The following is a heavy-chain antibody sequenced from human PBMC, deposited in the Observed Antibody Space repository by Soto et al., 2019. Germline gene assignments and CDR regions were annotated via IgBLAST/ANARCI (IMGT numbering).Heavy chain of an antibody. CDR1: GFSFSSYA. D-gene: IGHD6-19*01. CDR2: ISHDGINK. V-gene: IGHV3-30-3*01. Sequence: QVRLVESGGGVVQPGRSLRLSCTASGFSFSSYAMYWFRQPPGKGLEWVAVISHDGINKHYADSVKGRVTVSRDNSNHSLDLQLNILRGEDTALYYCARDTYSSAYFVKWVEPWGQGTLGTVSS. J-gene: IGHJ5*02. CDR3: ARDTYSSAYFVKWVEP.